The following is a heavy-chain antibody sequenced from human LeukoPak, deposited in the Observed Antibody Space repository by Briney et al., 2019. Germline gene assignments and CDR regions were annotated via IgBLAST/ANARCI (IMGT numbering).Heavy chain of an antibody. CDR1: GYSFTSYW. CDR3: ARDTAGGNSSSWYFDL. J-gene: IGHJ2*01. CDR2: IYPGDSDT. D-gene: IGHD4-23*01. Sequence: GESLKISCKGSGYSFTSYWIGWVRQMPGKGLEWMGIIYPGDSDTRYSPSFQGQVTISADKSISTAYLQWSSLKASDTAMYYCARDTAGGNSSSWYFDLWGRGTLVTVSS. V-gene: IGHV5-51*01.